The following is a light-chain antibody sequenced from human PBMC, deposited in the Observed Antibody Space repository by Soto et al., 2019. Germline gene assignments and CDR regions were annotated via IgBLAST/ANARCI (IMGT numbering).Light chain of an antibody. Sequence: DIQMTQSPSSLSASVGDRVTITCRASQGISNYLAWYQQKPGKVPKLLIYAASTLRSGVPSRFSGTGSGTDLTLTISSLQPEDVATDYCQKYNSAPPFTFGPGTKVDIK. V-gene: IGKV1-27*01. CDR3: QKYNSAPPFT. CDR1: QGISNY. J-gene: IGKJ3*01. CDR2: AAS.